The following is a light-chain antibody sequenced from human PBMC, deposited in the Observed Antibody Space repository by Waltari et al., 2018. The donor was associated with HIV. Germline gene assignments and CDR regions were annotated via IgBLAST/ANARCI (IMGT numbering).Light chain of an antibody. CDR3: QTWDTTTVV. V-gene: IGLV3-1*01. CDR1: TLGDGY. J-gene: IGLJ2*01. Sequence: SYELTQPPSVSVSPEQAASITCSGDTLGDGYVYWYQQKPGQSPVLVIYQDTKRTSGIPERFSGSNSGNTATLTISGTQAMDEADYYCQTWDTTTVVFGGGTKLTVL. CDR2: QDT.